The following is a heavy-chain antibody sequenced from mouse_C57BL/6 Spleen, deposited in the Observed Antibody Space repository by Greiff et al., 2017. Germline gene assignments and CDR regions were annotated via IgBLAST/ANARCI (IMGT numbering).Heavy chain of an antibody. CDR1: GFTFSSYA. V-gene: IGHV5-9-1*02. CDR3: TRADYYGSNLHYFDY. CDR2: INSGGDYI. D-gene: IGHD1-1*01. Sequence: EVKVVESGEGLVKPGGSLKLSCAASGFTFSSYAMSWVRQTPEKRLEWVAYINSGGDYIYYDDTVKGRFTISRANARNTLYLQMSSLKSEDPAMYYCTRADYYGSNLHYFDYWGQGTTLTVSS. J-gene: IGHJ2*01.